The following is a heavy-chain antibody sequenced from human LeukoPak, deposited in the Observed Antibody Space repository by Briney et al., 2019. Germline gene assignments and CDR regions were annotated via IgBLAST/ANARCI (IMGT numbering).Heavy chain of an antibody. CDR3: ARLVCSSTTCYSFYFDY. Sequence: ASVKVSCKVSGYTLTELSMHWVRQAPGKGLEWMGGFDPEDGETIYAQKFQGRVTMTTDTSTSTVYMELRSLRSDDTAVYYCARLVCSSTTCYSFYFDYWGQGTLVTVSS. J-gene: IGHJ4*02. CDR2: FDPEDGET. CDR1: GYTLTELS. D-gene: IGHD2-2*02. V-gene: IGHV1-24*01.